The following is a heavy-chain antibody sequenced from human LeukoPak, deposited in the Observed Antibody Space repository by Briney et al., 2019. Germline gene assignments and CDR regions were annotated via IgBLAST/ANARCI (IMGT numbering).Heavy chain of an antibody. CDR2: INHSGST. CDR3: ARGGVAVFDY. CDR1: GGSFSGYY. D-gene: IGHD2-15*01. V-gene: IGHV4-34*01. J-gene: IGHJ4*02. Sequence: SETLSLTCAVYGGSFSGYYWSWIRQPPGKGLEWIGEINHSGSTNYNPSLKSRVTISVDTSKNQFSLKLSSVTAADTAVYYCARGGVAVFDYWGQGTLVTVSS.